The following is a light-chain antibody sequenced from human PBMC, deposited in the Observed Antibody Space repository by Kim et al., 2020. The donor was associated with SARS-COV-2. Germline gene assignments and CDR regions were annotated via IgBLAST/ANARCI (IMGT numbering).Light chain of an antibody. Sequence: DIQMTQSPSSLSASVGDRVTITCRASQSISSYLNWYQQKPGKAPKLLIYAASSLQSGVPSRFSGSGSGTDFTLTISSLQPEDFATYYCQQSYSPPIFTFCPGTEVDIK. CDR1: QSISSY. CDR2: AAS. V-gene: IGKV1-39*01. J-gene: IGKJ3*01. CDR3: QQSYSPPIFT.